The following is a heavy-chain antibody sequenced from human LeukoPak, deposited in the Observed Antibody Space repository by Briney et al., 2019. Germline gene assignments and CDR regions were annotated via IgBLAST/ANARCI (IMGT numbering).Heavy chain of an antibody. CDR2: INPNSGGT. CDR1: GYTFTGYY. Sequence: ASVKVSCKASGYTFTGYYMHWVRQAPGQGLEWMGWINPNSGGTNYAQKFQGRVTMTRDTSISAAYMELSRLRSDDTAVYYCARVPVLLGINWFDPWGQGTLVTVSS. CDR3: ARVPVLLGINWFDP. J-gene: IGHJ5*02. V-gene: IGHV1-2*02. D-gene: IGHD1-26*01.